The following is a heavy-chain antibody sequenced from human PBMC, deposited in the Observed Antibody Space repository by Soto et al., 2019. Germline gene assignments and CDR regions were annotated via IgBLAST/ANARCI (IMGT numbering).Heavy chain of an antibody. J-gene: IGHJ4*02. CDR1: GYTFTGYY. V-gene: IGHV1-2*02. Sequence: SVKVYCKASGYTFTGYYMHWVRQAPGQGLERMGWINPNSGGTNYAQKFQGRVTMTRDTSISTAYMELSRLRSDDTAVYYCARVPSPDIVATECYWGQGTLVTVSS. CDR3: ARVPSPDIVATECY. CDR2: INPNSGGT. D-gene: IGHD5-12*01.